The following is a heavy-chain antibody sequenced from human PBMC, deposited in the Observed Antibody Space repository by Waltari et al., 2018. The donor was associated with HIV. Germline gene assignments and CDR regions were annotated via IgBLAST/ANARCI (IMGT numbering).Heavy chain of an antibody. CDR1: GFTVKNEY. V-gene: IGHV3-53*05. J-gene: IGHJ5*02. D-gene: IGHD3-3*01. CDR2: IYGNGAT. CDR3: AKGVRFLGP. Sequence: ATGGVLVQPGGSLSLCCRVSGFTVKNEYMTWVRRSTSRGLEWNGTIYGNGATYPAASMRGRLFISRDDPGNRVFLHTNNVNFADTASYFCAKGVRFLGPWGQEIPVTVSS.